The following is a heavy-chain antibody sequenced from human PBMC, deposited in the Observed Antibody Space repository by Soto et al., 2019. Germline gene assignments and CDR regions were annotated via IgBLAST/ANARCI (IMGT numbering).Heavy chain of an antibody. J-gene: IGHJ4*02. CDR2: ISWNSGSI. Sequence: EVQLVESGGGLVQPGRSLRLSCAASGFTFDDYAMHWVRQAPGKGLEWVSGISWNSGSIGYADSVKGRFTISRDNAKNSLYLQMSSLRAEDMALYYCAKGAHYYGSGIPSWGQGTLVTVCS. V-gene: IGHV3-9*03. CDR1: GFTFDDYA. D-gene: IGHD3-10*01. CDR3: AKGAHYYGSGIPS.